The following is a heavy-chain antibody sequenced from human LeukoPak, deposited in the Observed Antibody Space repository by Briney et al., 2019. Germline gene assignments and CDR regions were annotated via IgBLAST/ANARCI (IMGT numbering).Heavy chain of an antibody. CDR3: ARETGPTPITMVRGVVDY. Sequence: SETLSLTCTVSGASISSNSWSWIRQHPGKGLEWIGYIYYSGSTYYNPSLKSRVTISVDTSKNQFSLKLSSVTAADTAVYYCARETGPTPITMVRGVVDYWGQGTLVTVSS. D-gene: IGHD3-10*01. CDR1: GASISSNS. J-gene: IGHJ4*02. V-gene: IGHV4-59*06. CDR2: IYYSGST.